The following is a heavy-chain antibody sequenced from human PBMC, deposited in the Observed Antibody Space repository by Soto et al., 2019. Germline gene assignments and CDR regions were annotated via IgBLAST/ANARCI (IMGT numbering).Heavy chain of an antibody. V-gene: IGHV1-18*04. J-gene: IGHJ4*02. D-gene: IGHD3-16*01. CDR3: AREESVSGDYYFDY. CDR2: ISGNKGNT. CDR1: GYTFTSYG. Sequence: QVQLVQSGAEVKKPGASVKVSCKASGYTFTSYGISWVRQAPGQGLEWMGWISGNKGNTNYAQKFQGRVTMTTDTSTSTAYMEVRSLRSDDTAVYYCAREESVSGDYYFDYWGPGTLVAVSS.